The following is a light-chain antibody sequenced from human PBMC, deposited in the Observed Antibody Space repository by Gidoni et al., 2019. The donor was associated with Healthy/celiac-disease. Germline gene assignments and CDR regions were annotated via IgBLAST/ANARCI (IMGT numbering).Light chain of an antibody. CDR1: QSGLYSSNNKNY. J-gene: IGKJ1*01. CDR2: WAS. V-gene: IGKV4-1*01. CDR3: QQYYSTPWT. Sequence: DIVMTQSPDSLAVSLGERATINCKSSQSGLYSSNNKNYLAWYQQKPGQPPKLLIYWASTRESGVPDRFSGSGSGTDFTLPISSLQAEDVAVFYCQQYYSTPWTFGQGTKVEIK.